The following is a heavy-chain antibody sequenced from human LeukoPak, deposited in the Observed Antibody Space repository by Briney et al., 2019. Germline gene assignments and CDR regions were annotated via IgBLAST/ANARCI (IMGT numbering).Heavy chain of an antibody. J-gene: IGHJ6*03. V-gene: IGHV3-23*01. CDR2: ISGSGGST. CDR3: AKGGGGRLIYYYYMDV. D-gene: IGHD3-16*01. CDR1: GFTFSSYA. Sequence: QAGGSLRLSCAASGFTFSSYAMSWVRQAPGKGLEWVSAISGSGGSTYYADSVKGRFTISRDNSKNTLYLQMNSLRAEDMALYYCAKGGGGRLIYYYYMDVWGKGTTVTVSS.